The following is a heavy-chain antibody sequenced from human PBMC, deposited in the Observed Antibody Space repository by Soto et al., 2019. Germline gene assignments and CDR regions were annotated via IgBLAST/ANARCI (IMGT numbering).Heavy chain of an antibody. D-gene: IGHD2-15*01. CDR3: AKQRCSGGSCYLGYRDYFDY. J-gene: IGHJ4*02. Sequence: PGGSLRLSCAASGFTFSSYSMNWVRQAPGKGLEWVSSISSSSSYIYYADSVKGRFTISRDNSKNTLYLQMNSLRAEDTAVYYCAKQRCSGGSCYLGYRDYFDYWGQGTLVTVSS. CDR2: ISSSSSYI. V-gene: IGHV3-21*04. CDR1: GFTFSSYS.